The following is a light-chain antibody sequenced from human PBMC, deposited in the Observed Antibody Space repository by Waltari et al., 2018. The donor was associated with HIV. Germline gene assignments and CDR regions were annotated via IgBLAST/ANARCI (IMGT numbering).Light chain of an antibody. CDR3: QVWDETTEYLVV. J-gene: IGLJ2*01. V-gene: IGLV3-21*02. Sequence: SYLLSQTPSVSVAPGQTATISCGEDGIGGKSVQWYQQKPGQAPLLVLYNDRDRPSGVPERFSGSNSGNMATLTITRVEGVDEADYYCQVWDETTEYLVVFGGGTKLTVL. CDR2: NDR. CDR1: GIGGKS.